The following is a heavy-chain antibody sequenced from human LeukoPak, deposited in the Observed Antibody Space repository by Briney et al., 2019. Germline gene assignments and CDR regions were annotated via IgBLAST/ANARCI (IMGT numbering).Heavy chain of an antibody. CDR2: INHSGST. CDR3: ARGNYDFWSGYDYYYMDV. J-gene: IGHJ6*03. Sequence: SETLSLTCAVYGGSFSGYYWSWIRQPPGKGLEWIGEINHSGSTNYNPSLKSRVTISVDTSKNQFSLKLSSVTAADTAVYYCARGNYDFWSGYDYYYMDVWGKGTTVTVSS. D-gene: IGHD3-3*01. V-gene: IGHV4-34*01. CDR1: GGSFSGYY.